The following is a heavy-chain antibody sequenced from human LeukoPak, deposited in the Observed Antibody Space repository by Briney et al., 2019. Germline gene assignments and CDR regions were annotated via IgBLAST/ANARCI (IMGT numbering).Heavy chain of an antibody. CDR3: ARDYYIAVAGPVDY. CDR2: IWYDGSNK. Sequence: GGSLRLSCAASGFTFSSYGMHWVRQAPGKGLEWVAVIWYDGSNKYYADSVKGRFTISRDNSKNTLYLQMNSLRAEDTAVYYCARDYYIAVAGPVDYWGQGTLVTVSS. J-gene: IGHJ4*02. D-gene: IGHD6-19*01. V-gene: IGHV3-33*01. CDR1: GFTFSSYG.